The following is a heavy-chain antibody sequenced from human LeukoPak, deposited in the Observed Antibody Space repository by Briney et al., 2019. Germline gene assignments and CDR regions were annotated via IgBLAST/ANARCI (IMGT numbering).Heavy chain of an antibody. D-gene: IGHD3-10*01. Sequence: GGPLKFSCESSVYRFAAYWIGWVRPMPGAGLEWVGAIYPDDSDSRYSPSFQGQAVISADRSIRTAYLQWNSLKTSDTAMYYCVRQRGSSGTINHFDPWGQGTLVTVSS. CDR3: VRQRGSSGTINHFDP. V-gene: IGHV5-51*01. CDR2: IYPDDSDS. CDR1: VYRFAAYW. J-gene: IGHJ5*02.